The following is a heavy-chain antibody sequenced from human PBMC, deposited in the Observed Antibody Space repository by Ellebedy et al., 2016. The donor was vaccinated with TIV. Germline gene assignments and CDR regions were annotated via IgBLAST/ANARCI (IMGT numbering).Heavy chain of an antibody. V-gene: IGHV3-23*01. J-gene: IGHJ4*02. CDR2: ISGSGTTA. CDR3: AKAPSVHAAQNYFDY. Sequence: GGSLRLSXTASGIDFPNYAMTWVRQAPGKGLEWVSVISGSGTTAYYADSVKGRFTISRDKSKNMLYLQMNSLRAEDTALYYCAKAPSVHAAQNYFDYWGQGTLVTVSS. CDR1: GIDFPNYA. D-gene: IGHD2-2*01.